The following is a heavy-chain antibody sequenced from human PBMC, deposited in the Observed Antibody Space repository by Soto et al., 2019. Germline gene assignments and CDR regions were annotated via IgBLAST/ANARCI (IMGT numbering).Heavy chain of an antibody. CDR2: ISYDGSNK. D-gene: IGHD2-15*01. CDR1: GFLFSTYA. Sequence: PGGSLRLSCAASGFLFSTYAMHWVRQAPGKGLEWVAVISYDGSNKYYADSVKGRFTISRDNSKNTLYLQMNSLRAEDTAVYYCAREYGIGGAAFDFWGQGTMVTVSS. V-gene: IGHV3-30-3*01. CDR3: AREYGIGGAAFDF. J-gene: IGHJ3*01.